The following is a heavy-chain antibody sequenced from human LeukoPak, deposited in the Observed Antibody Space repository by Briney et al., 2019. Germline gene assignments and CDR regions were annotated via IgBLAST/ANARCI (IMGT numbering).Heavy chain of an antibody. CDR2: IYYSGST. CDR3: VRRAVGMYYYYGMDV. J-gene: IGHJ6*02. V-gene: IGHV4-59*08. Sequence: SETLSLTCTVSGGSISSYYWSWIRQPPGKGLEWIGYIYYSGSTNYNPSLKSRVTISVDTSKNQFSLKLSSVTAADTAVYYCVRRAVGMYYYYGMDVWGQGTTVTVSS. CDR1: GGSISSYY.